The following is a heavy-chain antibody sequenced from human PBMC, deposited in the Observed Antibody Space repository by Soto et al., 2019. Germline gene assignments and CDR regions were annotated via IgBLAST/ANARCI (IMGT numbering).Heavy chain of an antibody. J-gene: IGHJ6*02. CDR2: ISYDGSTK. Sequence: QVQLVESGGGVVQSGRSLRLSCAASGFTFSNYGMHWVRQAPGKGLEWVAVISYDGSTKYYTDSVRGRFTISRDNPKNTLYLQMNSLRPEDTAVYYCAREGSSDWPPYGYHYGMDVRGQGTTVSVSS. D-gene: IGHD6-25*01. CDR1: GFTFSNYG. V-gene: IGHV3-30*03. CDR3: AREGSSDWPPYGYHYGMDV.